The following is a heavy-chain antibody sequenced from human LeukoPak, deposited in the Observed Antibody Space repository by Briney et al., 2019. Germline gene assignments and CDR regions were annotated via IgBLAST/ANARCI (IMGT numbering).Heavy chain of an antibody. D-gene: IGHD7-27*01. V-gene: IGHV3-48*03. J-gene: IGHJ4*02. CDR1: GFTFSTYE. CDR3: ARITGELRKETAFDY. Sequence: PGGSLRLSCAASGFTFSTYEMNWVRRAPGKGLEWVSYISSSGSSKYYAEFVKGRFTISRDNAKNSLFLQMNSLSAEDTAVYYCARITGELRKETAFDYWGQGTLVTVSS. CDR2: ISSSGSSK.